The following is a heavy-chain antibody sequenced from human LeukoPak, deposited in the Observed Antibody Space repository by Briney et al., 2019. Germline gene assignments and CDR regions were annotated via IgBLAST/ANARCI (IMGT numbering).Heavy chain of an antibody. Sequence: PGGSLRLSCAASGFTFSNSWMHWVRQTPGKGPVWVSCINTDGNIMRYADSVKGRFTISRGNAKNTLYLQMNSLRVEDTAVYYCARAGGPPTAMGFDPWGQGSLVSVST. CDR2: INTDGNIM. D-gene: IGHD2-2*01. J-gene: IGHJ5*02. CDR1: GFTFSNSW. V-gene: IGHV3-74*01. CDR3: ARAGGPPTAMGFDP.